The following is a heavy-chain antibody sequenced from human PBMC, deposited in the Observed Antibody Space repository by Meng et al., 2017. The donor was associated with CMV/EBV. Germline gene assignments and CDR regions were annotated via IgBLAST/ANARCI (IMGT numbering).Heavy chain of an antibody. CDR2: INYSGRT. CDR3: ARDGPVTMIVVGNWFDP. D-gene: IGHD3-22*01. Sequence: SETLSLTCTVSGGSISSSSYYWGWIRQPPRKGLEWIGSINYSGRTYYNPSLKSRATISVDTSKNQVSLKLSSVTAADTAVYYCARDGPVTMIVVGNWFDPWGQGTLVTVSS. V-gene: IGHV4-39*02. CDR1: GGSISSSSYY. J-gene: IGHJ5*02.